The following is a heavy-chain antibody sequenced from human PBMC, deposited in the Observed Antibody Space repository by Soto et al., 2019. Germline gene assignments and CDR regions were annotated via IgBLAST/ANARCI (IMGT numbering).Heavy chain of an antibody. V-gene: IGHV1-8*01. CDR1: GYTFTSYD. Sequence: ASVKVSCKASGYTFTSYDINWVRQATGQGLXXXXWMXXXXXXXXXXXXXXXXXXXXRNTSISTAYMELSSLRSEDTAVYYCARALLRYDFWSGLDYYYYGMDVWGQGTTVTVSS. CDR2: MXXXXXXX. D-gene: IGHD3-3*01. CDR3: ARALLRYDFWSGLDYYYYGMDV. J-gene: IGHJ6*02.